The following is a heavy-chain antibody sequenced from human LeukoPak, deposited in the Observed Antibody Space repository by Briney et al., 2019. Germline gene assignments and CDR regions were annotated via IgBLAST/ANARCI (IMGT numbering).Heavy chain of an antibody. D-gene: IGHD2-21*01. CDR3: AKYHMVRAFDV. Sequence: ASVKVSCKASGYTFIGYYMYWVRQAPGQGLEWMGWINPNRGDTNYAQKFQDRVTMTRDTSINTAYMEVSGLRSDDTAVYYCAKYHMVRAFDVWGRGTMVTVSS. J-gene: IGHJ3*01. CDR1: GYTFIGYY. V-gene: IGHV1-2*02. CDR2: INPNRGDT.